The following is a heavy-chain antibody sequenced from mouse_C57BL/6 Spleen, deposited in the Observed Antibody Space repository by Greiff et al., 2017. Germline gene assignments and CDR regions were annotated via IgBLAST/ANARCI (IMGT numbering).Heavy chain of an antibody. CDR2: IYPGDGDT. CDR1: GYAFSSSW. Sequence: VQLQQSGPELVKPGASVKISCKASGYAFSSSWMNWVKQRPGKGLEWIGRIYPGDGDTNYNGKFKGKATLTADKSSSTAYMQLSSLTSEDSAVYYCALFLRPNAPYAMGYWGQGTSVTVSS. J-gene: IGHJ4*01. V-gene: IGHV1-82*01. CDR3: ALFLRPNAPYAMGY. D-gene: IGHD1-1*01.